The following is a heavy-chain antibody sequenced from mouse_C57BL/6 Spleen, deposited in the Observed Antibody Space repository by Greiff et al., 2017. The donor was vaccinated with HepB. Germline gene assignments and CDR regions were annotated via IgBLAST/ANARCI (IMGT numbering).Heavy chain of an antibody. V-gene: IGHV1-9*01. CDR2: ILPGSGST. Sequence: QVQLQQSGAELMKPGASVKLSCKAPGYTFPGYWIEWVKQRPGHGLEWIGEILPGSGSTNYNEKFKGKATFTADTSSNTAYMQLSSLTTEDSAIYYCARKGLYYDYDNGFAYWGQGTLVTVSA. J-gene: IGHJ3*01. CDR3: ARKGLYYDYDNGFAY. CDR1: GYTFPGYW. D-gene: IGHD2-4*01.